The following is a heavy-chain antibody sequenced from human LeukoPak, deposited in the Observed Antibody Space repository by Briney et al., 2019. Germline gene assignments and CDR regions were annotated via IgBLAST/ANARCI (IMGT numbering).Heavy chain of an antibody. D-gene: IGHD3-10*01. V-gene: IGHV1-3*01. Sequence: GASVKVSCKASGYTFTSYAMHWVRQAPGQRPEWMGWINAGNGNTKYSQKFQGRVTITRDTSASTAYMELSSLRSEDTAVYYCARGYGSASYHYDYWGQGTLVTVSS. CDR1: GYTFTSYA. CDR3: ARGYGSASYHYDY. J-gene: IGHJ4*02. CDR2: INAGNGNT.